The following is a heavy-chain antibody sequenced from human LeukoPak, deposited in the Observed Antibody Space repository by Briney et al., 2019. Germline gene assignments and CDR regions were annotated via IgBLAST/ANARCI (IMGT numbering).Heavy chain of an antibody. J-gene: IGHJ4*02. Sequence: GGSLRLSCAASGFTFSSYWMHWVRQAPGKGLVWVSHIKTDGSSTNYAESVKGRFTISRDNAKNSLYLQMNSLRAEDTAVYYCARADYDYVWGSYRQYYFDYWGQGTLVTVSS. CDR2: IKTDGSST. D-gene: IGHD3-16*02. V-gene: IGHV3-74*01. CDR3: ARADYDYVWGSYRQYYFDY. CDR1: GFTFSSYW.